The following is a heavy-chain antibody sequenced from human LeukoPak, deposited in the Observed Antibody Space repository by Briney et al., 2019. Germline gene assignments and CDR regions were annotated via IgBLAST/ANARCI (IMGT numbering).Heavy chain of an antibody. CDR3: ATDGAGFDT. Sequence: GGSLRLSCAASGFTFSDYYMSWIRQAPGKGLEWLSYINIGGTNTHYADSVKGRLTISRDNAKKSLYLEMTNLRAEDTAVYYCATDGAGFDTWGQGVLVTVSS. CDR2: INIGGTNT. V-gene: IGHV3-11*01. J-gene: IGHJ5*02. CDR1: GFTFSDYY.